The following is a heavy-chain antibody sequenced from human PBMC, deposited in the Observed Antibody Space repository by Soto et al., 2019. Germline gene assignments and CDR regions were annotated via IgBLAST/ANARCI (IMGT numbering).Heavy chain of an antibody. CDR2: IYYSAST. J-gene: IGHJ6*02. CDR1: GGSISSGGYY. D-gene: IGHD2-15*01. V-gene: IGHV4-31*03. Sequence: PSETLSLTCTVSGGSISSGGYYWSWIRQHPGKGLEWIGYIYYSASTYYNPSLKSRVTISVDTSKNQFSLKLSSVTAADTAVYYCARESKEYSGYDGRVGSCSGGSCYNYGMDVWGQGTTVTVSS. CDR3: ARESKEYSGYDGRVGSCSGGSCYNYGMDV.